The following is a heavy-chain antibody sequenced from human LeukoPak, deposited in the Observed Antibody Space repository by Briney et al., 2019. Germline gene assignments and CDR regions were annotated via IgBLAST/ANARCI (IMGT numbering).Heavy chain of an antibody. D-gene: IGHD3-9*01. Sequence: SETLSLTCTVSGGSISSYYWSWIRQPPGKGLEWIGYIYYSGSTNYNPSLKSRVTISVDTSKNQLSLKLSSVTAADTAVYYCARGVILTGSYFDYWGQGTLVTVSS. V-gene: IGHV4-59*01. J-gene: IGHJ4*02. CDR1: GGSISSYY. CDR3: ARGVILTGSYFDY. CDR2: IYYSGST.